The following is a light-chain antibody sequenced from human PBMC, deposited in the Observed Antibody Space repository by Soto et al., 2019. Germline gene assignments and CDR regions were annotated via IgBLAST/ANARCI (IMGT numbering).Light chain of an antibody. CDR3: QQYDNLPLT. CDR1: QGISSY. CDR2: AAS. V-gene: IGKV1-9*01. J-gene: IGKJ5*01. Sequence: DIQLTQSPSTLPASVGDRVTITCRASQGISSYLAWYQQKPGKAPKLLIYAASTLQSGVPSRFSGSGSGTDFTLTISSLQPEDFATYYCQQYDNLPLTFGQGTRLEIK.